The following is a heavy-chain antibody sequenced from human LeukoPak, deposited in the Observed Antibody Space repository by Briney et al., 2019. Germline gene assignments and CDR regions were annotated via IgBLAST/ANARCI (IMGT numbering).Heavy chain of an antibody. V-gene: IGHV4-39*01. CDR2: FYYRGTT. Sequence: PSETLSLPRTVSGGSVNSSTYYWGWIRQPPGRGLEWVGPFYYRGTTFYNPSLESRDTISRDPSHNQLSLSLAVVSGADAAVCFCAIVGSWGPWGQGTLVTVSS. D-gene: IGHD2-21*01. CDR1: GGSVNSSTYY. CDR3: AIVGSWGP. J-gene: IGHJ5*02.